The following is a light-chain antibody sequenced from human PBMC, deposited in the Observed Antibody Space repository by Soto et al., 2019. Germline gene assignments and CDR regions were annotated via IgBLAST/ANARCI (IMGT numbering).Light chain of an antibody. V-gene: IGLV2-14*01. CDR1: SSDVGGNKF. CDR3: CSYTSSNTYV. Sequence: QSALTQPPSASGSPGQSVTISCTGTSSDVGGNKFVSWYQHHPGRAPKVIISDVSHRPSGVSNRFSGSKSGSTASLTISGLQAEDEADYSCCSYTSSNTYVFGTGTKVTVL. J-gene: IGLJ1*01. CDR2: DVS.